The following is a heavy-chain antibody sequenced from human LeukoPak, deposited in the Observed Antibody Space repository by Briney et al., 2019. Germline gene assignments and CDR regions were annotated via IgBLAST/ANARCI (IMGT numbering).Heavy chain of an antibody. Sequence: PGGSLRLSCTASGFSFSDYDMSWVRQAPGRGLEWVGFIRSKAYGETTESAASVKGIFTVSRDDSKTLTQLHMNSPKTDDTHGYYCTRQNCDILPGYYTSLDYWGQGTLVTVSS. CDR3: TRQNCDILPGYYTSLDY. V-gene: IGHV3-49*04. J-gene: IGHJ4*02. CDR1: GFSFSDYD. CDR2: IRSKAYGETT. D-gene: IGHD3-9*01.